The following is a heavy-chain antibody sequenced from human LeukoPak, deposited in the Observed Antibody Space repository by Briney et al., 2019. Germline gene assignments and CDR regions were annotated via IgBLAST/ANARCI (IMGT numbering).Heavy chain of an antibody. CDR3: ARGIMNRIAAAPEYFDL. Sequence: SETLSLTCTVSGGSISSSSYYWGWIRQPPGKGLEWIGSIYYSGSTYYNPSLKSRITISVDTSKNQFSLKLSSVTAADTAVYYCARGIMNRIAAAPEYFDLWGRGTLVTVSS. CDR1: GGSISSSSYY. J-gene: IGHJ2*01. V-gene: IGHV4-39*07. D-gene: IGHD6-13*01. CDR2: IYYSGST.